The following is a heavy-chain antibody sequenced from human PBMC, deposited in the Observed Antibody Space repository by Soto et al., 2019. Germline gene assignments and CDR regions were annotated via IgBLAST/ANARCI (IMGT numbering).Heavy chain of an antibody. D-gene: IGHD3-9*01. CDR1: GYTFTSYG. Sequence: GASVKVSCKASGYTFTSYGISWVRQAPGQGLEWMGWISAYNGNTNYAQKLQGRVTMTTDTSTSTAYMELRSLRSDGTAVYYCARAYDILTGSPEHDYWGQGTLVTVSS. CDR3: ARAYDILTGSPEHDY. V-gene: IGHV1-18*01. CDR2: ISAYNGNT. J-gene: IGHJ4*02.